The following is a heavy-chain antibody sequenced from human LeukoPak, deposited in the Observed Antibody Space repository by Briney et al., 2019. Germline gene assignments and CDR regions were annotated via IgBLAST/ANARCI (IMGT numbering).Heavy chain of an antibody. CDR2: IYTSGST. CDR1: GGSISNYY. Sequence: PSETLSLTCTVSGGSISNYYWSWTRQPAGKGLEWIGRIYTSGSTNYNPSLKSRVTMSVDTSKNQFSLKLNSVTAADTAVYYCARDGRLLEFDYWGQGTLVTVSS. D-gene: IGHD3-3*01. V-gene: IGHV4-4*07. CDR3: ARDGRLLEFDY. J-gene: IGHJ4*02.